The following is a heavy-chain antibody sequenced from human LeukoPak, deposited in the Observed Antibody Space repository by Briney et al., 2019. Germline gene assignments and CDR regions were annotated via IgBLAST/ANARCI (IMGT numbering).Heavy chain of an antibody. Sequence: SQTLSLTCTVSGDSISSGTYYWSWIRQPPGKGLEWIGYIYYSGSTNYNPSLKSRVTISVDTSKNQFSLKLSSVTAADTAVYYCARGAFIAVAGTTPFDYWGQGTLVTVSS. J-gene: IGHJ4*02. D-gene: IGHD6-19*01. CDR3: ARGAFIAVAGTTPFDY. CDR2: IYYSGST. CDR1: GDSISSGTYY. V-gene: IGHV4-61*01.